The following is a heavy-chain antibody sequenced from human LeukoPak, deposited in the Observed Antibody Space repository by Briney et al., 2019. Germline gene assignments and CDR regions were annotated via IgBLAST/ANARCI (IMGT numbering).Heavy chain of an antibody. CDR3: ARRPGYDRRLSSLDY. V-gene: IGHV1-18*01. J-gene: IGHJ4*02. Sequence: GASVNVSCKASGYTFTRYSISWVRQAPGQGLEGMGWISAYNGDTRYAQKFQGRLTVTTDTSTTTAYMELRSLSSDDTAIYYCARRPGYDRRLSSLDYWGQGTLVTVSS. D-gene: IGHD5-12*01. CDR1: GYTFTRYS. CDR2: ISAYNGDT.